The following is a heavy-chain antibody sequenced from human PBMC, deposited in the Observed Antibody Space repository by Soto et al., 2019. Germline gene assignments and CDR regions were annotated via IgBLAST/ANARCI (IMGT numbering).Heavy chain of an antibody. CDR3: ARDFKRYSSPPGPLEY. Sequence: SETLSLTCTVSGASITQYYWNWIRQSPGKGLEWIVSVSSTGSTVFNPSLTSRVTVSLDTSKNQFSLKLSSVTVADTAVYYCARDFKRYSSPPGPLEYWGLGTLVTVSS. CDR2: VSSTGST. V-gene: IGHV4-4*08. CDR1: GASITQYY. D-gene: IGHD6-13*01. J-gene: IGHJ4*02.